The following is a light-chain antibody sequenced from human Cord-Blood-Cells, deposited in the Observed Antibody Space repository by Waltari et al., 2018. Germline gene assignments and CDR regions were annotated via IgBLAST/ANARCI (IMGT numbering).Light chain of an antibody. CDR2: EVS. CDR1: STDVGGYNS. CDR3: SSYTSSSTYV. Sequence: QSALTQPASVSGSPGQSITISCTGTSTDVGGYNSVSWYQQHPGKAPKLMIDEVSNRPSGVSKRFSGSKSGNTASLTISGLQAEDEADYYCSSYTSSSTYVFGTGTKVTVL. V-gene: IGLV2-14*01. J-gene: IGLJ1*01.